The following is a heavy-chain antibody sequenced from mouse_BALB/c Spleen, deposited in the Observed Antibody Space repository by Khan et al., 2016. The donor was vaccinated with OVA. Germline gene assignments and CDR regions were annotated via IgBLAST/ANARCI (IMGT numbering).Heavy chain of an antibody. D-gene: IGHD1-1*01. J-gene: IGHJ3*01. V-gene: IGHV1S136*01. CDR3: AREASSCEFSLPY. CDR2: INPYNAGT. CDR1: GYTFSNYV. Sequence: VRLQQSGPELVEPGASVKMSCKASGYTFSNYVIHWMKQKPGQGLEWIAYINPYNAGTRYNEKFKGKATLTSDISSTTAYMELNSLTSEDSAVYYCAREASSCEFSLPYWGQGTPVTVSA.